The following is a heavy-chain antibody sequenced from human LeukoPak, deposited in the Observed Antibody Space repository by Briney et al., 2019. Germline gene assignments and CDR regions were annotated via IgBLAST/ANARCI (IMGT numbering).Heavy chain of an antibody. CDR2: ISGSGGST. Sequence: GGSLRLSCAASGFTFSSYAMSWVRQAPGKGLQWVSAISGSGGSTYYADSVKGRFTISRDNSKNTLYLQMNSLRAEDTAVYYCAEPEGGYYDIRPDWGQGTLVTVSS. D-gene: IGHD3-22*01. CDR3: AEPEGGYYDIRPD. V-gene: IGHV3-23*01. J-gene: IGHJ4*02. CDR1: GFTFSSYA.